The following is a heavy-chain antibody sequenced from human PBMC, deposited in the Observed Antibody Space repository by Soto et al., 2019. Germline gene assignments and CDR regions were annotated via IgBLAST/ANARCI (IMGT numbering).Heavy chain of an antibody. CDR1: GGSVSSGSDY. Sequence: TLSLTFTVTGGSVSSGSDYGSWIRQPPGKGLEWIGEINHSGSTNYNPSLKSRVTISVDTSKNQFSLKLSSVTAADTAVYYCARLHYYGDYVGNFDYWGQGTLVTVSS. CDR3: ARLHYYGDYVGNFDY. CDR2: INHSGST. D-gene: IGHD4-17*01. V-gene: IGHV4-61*01. J-gene: IGHJ4*02.